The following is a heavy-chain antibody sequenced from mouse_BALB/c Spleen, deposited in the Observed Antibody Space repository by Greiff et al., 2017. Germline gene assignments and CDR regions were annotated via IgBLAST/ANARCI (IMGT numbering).Heavy chain of an antibody. Sequence: EVMLVESGGGLVKPGGSLKLSCAASGFTFSSYAMSWVRQTPEKRLEWVASISSGGSTYYPDSVKGRFTISRDNARNILYLQMSSLRSEDTAMYYCARGNLDYFDYWGQGTTLTVSS. D-gene: IGHD1-3*01. CDR1: GFTFSSYA. V-gene: IGHV5-6-5*01. CDR2: ISSGGST. CDR3: ARGNLDYFDY. J-gene: IGHJ2*01.